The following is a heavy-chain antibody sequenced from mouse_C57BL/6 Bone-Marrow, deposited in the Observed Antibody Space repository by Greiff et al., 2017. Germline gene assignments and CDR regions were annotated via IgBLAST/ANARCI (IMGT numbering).Heavy chain of an antibody. V-gene: IGHV1-19*01. CDR3: AKITTVVEGLAY. CDR1: GYTFTDYY. J-gene: IGHJ3*01. Sequence: VQLQQSGPVLVKPGASVKMSCKASGYTFTDYYMNWVKQSHGKSLEWIGVINPYTGGTSYNQTFKGKATLTVDTSSSTAYMEFNRLTSEDSAVDDWAKITTVVEGLAYWGQGTLGTVSA. CDR2: INPYTGGT. D-gene: IGHD1-1*01.